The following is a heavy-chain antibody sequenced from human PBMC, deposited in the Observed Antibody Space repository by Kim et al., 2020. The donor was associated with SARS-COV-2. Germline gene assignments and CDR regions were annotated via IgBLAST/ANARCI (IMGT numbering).Heavy chain of an antibody. CDR3: ARGYYYGSGSYQGFDY. CDR1: GGSFSGYY. J-gene: IGHJ4*02. D-gene: IGHD3-10*01. Sequence: SETLSLTCAVYGGSFSGYYWSWIRQPPGKGLEWIGEINHSGSTNYNPSLKSRVTISVDTSKNQFSLKLSSVTAADTAVYYCARGYYYGSGSYQGFDYWGQGTLFTVSS. V-gene: IGHV4-34*01. CDR2: INHSGST.